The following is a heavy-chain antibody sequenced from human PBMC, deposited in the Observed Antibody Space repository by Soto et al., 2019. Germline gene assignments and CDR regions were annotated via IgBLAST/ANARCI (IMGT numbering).Heavy chain of an antibody. V-gene: IGHV4-59*01. D-gene: IGHD6-6*01. CDR2: IYYSGST. CDR1: GGSISSYY. J-gene: IGHJ6*02. Sequence: SETLSLTCAVRGGSISSYYWSWIRKPPGKGLEGIGYIYYSGSTNYNPSLKSRVTISVDTSKNQFSLKLSSVTAADTAVYYCARFGPIDLAYSSSSGYYYYGMEVWGQGTTVTVSS. CDR3: ARFGPIDLAYSSSSGYYYYGMEV.